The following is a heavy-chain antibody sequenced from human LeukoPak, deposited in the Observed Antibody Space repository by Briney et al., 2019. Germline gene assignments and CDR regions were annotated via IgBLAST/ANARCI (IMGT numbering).Heavy chain of an antibody. Sequence: PSETLSLTCAVYGGSFSGYYWSWIRQPPGKGLEWIGEINHSGSTNYNPSLKSRVTMSVDTSKNQFSLKLSSVTAADTAVYYCARAGIAAGRWFDPWGQGTLVTVSS. CDR3: ARAGIAAGRWFDP. J-gene: IGHJ5*02. CDR1: GGSFSGYY. D-gene: IGHD6-13*01. V-gene: IGHV4-34*01. CDR2: INHSGST.